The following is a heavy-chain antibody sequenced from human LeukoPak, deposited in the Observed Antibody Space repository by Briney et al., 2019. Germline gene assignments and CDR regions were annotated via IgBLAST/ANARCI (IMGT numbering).Heavy chain of an antibody. CDR3: SRWDGYCSGGNCYSYFCS. CDR1: GFTFSHFW. D-gene: IGHD2-15*01. Sequence: GGSLRLSCAASGFTFSHFWMIWVRQAPGKGLEWVAYIKKTGSETYYVYSVKGRFNITRNNTRNSLFLQMYSLRAEGTAVYFCSRWDGYCSGGNCYSYFCSWGQGALVTVSS. V-gene: IGHV3-7*01. J-gene: IGHJ4*02. CDR2: IKKTGSET.